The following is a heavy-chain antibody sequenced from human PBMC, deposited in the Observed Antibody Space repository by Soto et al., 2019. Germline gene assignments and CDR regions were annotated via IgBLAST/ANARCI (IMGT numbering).Heavy chain of an antibody. CDR1: GFTFSSYG. CDR3: AKEWVYDSSGWSFDY. V-gene: IGHV3-30*18. D-gene: IGHD3-22*01. CDR2: ISYDGSNK. J-gene: IGHJ4*02. Sequence: QVQLVESGGGVVQPGRSLRLSCAASGFTFSSYGMHWVRQAPGKGLEWVAVISYDGSNKYYADSVKGRFTISRDNSKNKLYLQMNSLRAEDTAVYYCAKEWVYDSSGWSFDYWGQGTLVTASS.